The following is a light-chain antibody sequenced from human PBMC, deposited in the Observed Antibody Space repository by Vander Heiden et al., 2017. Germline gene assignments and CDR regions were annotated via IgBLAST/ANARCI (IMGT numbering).Light chain of an antibody. CDR1: SSNIGSRT. V-gene: IGLV1-44*01. CDR3: SAWDNSLNAWV. Sequence: QRVTISCSGSSSNIGSRTVNWYQHLPGTAPKLLIYSNNQRPSGVPDRISASKSVTSASLAVSGLQSEDEADYYCSAWDNSLNAWVFGGGTKLTVL. CDR2: SNN. J-gene: IGLJ3*02.